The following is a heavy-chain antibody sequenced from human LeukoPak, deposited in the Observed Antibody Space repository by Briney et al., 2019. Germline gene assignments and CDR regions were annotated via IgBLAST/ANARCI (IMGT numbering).Heavy chain of an antibody. J-gene: IGHJ4*02. D-gene: IGHD6-6*01. CDR3: ARGSAGRPFDY. CDR2: ITGSGGTT. Sequence: GGSLRLSCAASGFTFSVYGMSWVRQAPGKGLERVSAITGSGGTTFYADSVKGRSTISRDNSNNTLFLHMNGLTAEDTAVYYCARGSAGRPFDYWGQGTLVTVSS. CDR1: GFTFSVYG. V-gene: IGHV3-23*01.